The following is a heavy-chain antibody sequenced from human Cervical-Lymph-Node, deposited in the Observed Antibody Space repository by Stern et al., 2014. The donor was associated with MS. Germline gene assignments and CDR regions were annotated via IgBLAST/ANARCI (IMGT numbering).Heavy chain of an antibody. D-gene: IGHD1-26*01. CDR2: ISPKTGSA. Sequence: QMPLVQSGAEVERPGASVKVSCKASGYTFTAYFLHWVRQAPGQGLEWMGWISPKTGSATYAQKFQDRVTMTRDTSINTGYMEVSSLRSDDTAVYYCARDRGSYSDYWGQGTLVAVSS. V-gene: IGHV1-2*02. CDR1: GYTFTAYF. J-gene: IGHJ4*02. CDR3: ARDRGSYSDY.